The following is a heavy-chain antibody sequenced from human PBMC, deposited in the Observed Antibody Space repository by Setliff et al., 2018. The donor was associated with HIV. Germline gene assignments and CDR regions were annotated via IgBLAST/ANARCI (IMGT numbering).Heavy chain of an antibody. CDR1: GYSITNGNH. V-gene: IGHV4-38-2*02. D-gene: IGHD1-1*01. CDR2: IYSTGRT. Sequence: SETLSLTCLVFGYSITNGNHWGWIRQSPGKGLEWIGSIYSTGRTYYNPSHKSRLTLSVDAAKNRFSLKLTSVTAADTAVYYCARDRALRFYNSPSFNYFDVWGQGALVTVSS. J-gene: IGHJ4*02. CDR3: ARDRALRFYNSPSFNYFDV.